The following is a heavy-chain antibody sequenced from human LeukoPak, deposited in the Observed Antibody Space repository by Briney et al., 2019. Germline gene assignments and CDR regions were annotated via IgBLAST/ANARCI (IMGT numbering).Heavy chain of an antibody. CDR2: ISYDGSNK. D-gene: IGHD2-21*02. V-gene: IGHV3-30*18. J-gene: IGHJ3*02. CDR1: GFTFSSYG. CDR3: AKDLVVVTRDDAFDI. Sequence: GGSLRLSSAASGFTFSSYGMHWVRQAPGKGLEWVAVISYDGSNKYYADSVKGRFTISRDNSKNTLYLQMNSLGAEDTAVYYCAKDLVVVTRDDAFDIWGQGTMVTVSS.